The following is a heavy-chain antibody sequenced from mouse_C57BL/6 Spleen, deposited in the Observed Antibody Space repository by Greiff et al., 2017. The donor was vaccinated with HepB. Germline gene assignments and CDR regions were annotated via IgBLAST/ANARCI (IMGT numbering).Heavy chain of an antibody. J-gene: IGHJ2*01. CDR1: GYAFSSSW. CDR3: AREGITTVVAPSYFDY. Sequence: VQLQQSGPELVKPGASVKISCKASGYAFSSSWMNWVKQRPGKGLEWIGRIYPGDGDTNYNGKFKGKATLTADKSSSTAYMQLSSLTSEDSAVYFCAREGITTVVAPSYFDYWGQGTTLTVSS. V-gene: IGHV1-82*01. CDR2: IYPGDGDT. D-gene: IGHD1-1*01.